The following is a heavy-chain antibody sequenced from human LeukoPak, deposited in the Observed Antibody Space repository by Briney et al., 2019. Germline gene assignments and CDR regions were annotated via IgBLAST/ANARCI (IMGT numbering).Heavy chain of an antibody. Sequence: ASVTVSFKASGYTFTIYGISWVRQAPGQGLEWMGWISTYNGNTNYAQKLQGRVTMTTDTSTTTAYMELRSLRSDDTAVYYCARGTTHGDYPNWGQGTLVTVSS. CDR2: ISTYNGNT. D-gene: IGHD4-17*01. J-gene: IGHJ4*02. CDR3: ARGTTHGDYPN. CDR1: GYTFTIYG. V-gene: IGHV1-18*01.